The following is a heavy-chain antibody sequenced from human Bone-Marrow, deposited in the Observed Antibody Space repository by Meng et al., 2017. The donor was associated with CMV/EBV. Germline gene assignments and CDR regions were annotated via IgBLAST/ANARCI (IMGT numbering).Heavy chain of an antibody. CDR2: IPHDGNKK. J-gene: IGHJ4*02. D-gene: IGHD5-24*01. CDR1: GFTFSNYA. V-gene: IGHV3-30*02. Sequence: GGSLRLSCAASGFTFSNYAMHWVRRAPGKGLEWVAFIPHDGNKKYYRDSVKGRFTISRDNSKNTLYLQLNSLRPEDTAVYYCARSLQLGLEFDNWGQGTLVTVSS. CDR3: ARSLQLGLEFDN.